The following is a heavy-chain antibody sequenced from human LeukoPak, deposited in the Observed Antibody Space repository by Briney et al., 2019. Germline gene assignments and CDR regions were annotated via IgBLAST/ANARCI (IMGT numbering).Heavy chain of an antibody. J-gene: IGHJ3*02. CDR3: ATRRPDYGDHRPFLDI. D-gene: IGHD4-17*01. Sequence: GRSRRLSCAASGFSFSSHGIHWVRPAPGKGLEWVAVIWYDGTNKYYADSVKGRLTISRDNSKKTVYLQMNSLRAEDTAVFYCATRRPDYGDHRPFLDIWGQGTMVTVSA. CDR2: IWYDGTNK. CDR1: GFSFSSHG. V-gene: IGHV3-33*03.